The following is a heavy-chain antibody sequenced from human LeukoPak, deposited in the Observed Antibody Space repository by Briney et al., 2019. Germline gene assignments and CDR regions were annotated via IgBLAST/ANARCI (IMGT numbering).Heavy chain of an antibody. J-gene: IGHJ6*03. CDR2: IYYCGST. V-gene: IGHV4-59*08. D-gene: IGHD5-18*01. CDR1: GGSISSYY. CDR3: ARQMDTAMVTGHYYYYMDV. Sequence: SETLSLTCTVSGGSISSYYWSWIRQPPGKGLEWIGYIYYCGSTNYNPSHKSRVTISVDTSKNQFSLKLSSVTAADTAVYYCARQMDTAMVTGHYYYYMDVWGKGTTVTVSS.